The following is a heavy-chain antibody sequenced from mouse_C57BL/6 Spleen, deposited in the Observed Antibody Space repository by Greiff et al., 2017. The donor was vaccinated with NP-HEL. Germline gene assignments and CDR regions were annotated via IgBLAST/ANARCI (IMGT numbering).Heavy chain of an antibody. CDR3: AREDGGYAMDY. D-gene: IGHD2-3*01. CDR1: GYAFTNYL. CDR2: INPGSGGT. J-gene: IGHJ4*01. Sequence: QVQLKQSGAELVRPGTSVKVSCKASGYAFTNYLIEWVKQRPGQGLEWIGVINPGSGGTNYNEKFKGKATLTADKSSSTAYMQLSSLTSEDSAVYFCAREDGGYAMDYWGQGTSVTVSS. V-gene: IGHV1-54*01.